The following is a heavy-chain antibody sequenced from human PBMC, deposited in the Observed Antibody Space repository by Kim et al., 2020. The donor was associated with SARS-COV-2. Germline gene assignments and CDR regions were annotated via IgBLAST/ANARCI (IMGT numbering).Heavy chain of an antibody. CDR3: AKVTSGGSGWFDYFQR. V-gene: IGHV3-23*01. J-gene: IGHJ1*01. CDR2: IRQSGGNT. D-gene: IGHD6-19*01. Sequence: GGSLRLSCAASGFTFNSYAMTWVRQAPGKGLEWVSGIRQSGGNTEYADSVKGRFSISRDNSKNTLYLQMNRLRAEDTAVYYCAKVTSGGSGWFDYFQRWGQGSPVTVSS. CDR1: GFTFNSYA.